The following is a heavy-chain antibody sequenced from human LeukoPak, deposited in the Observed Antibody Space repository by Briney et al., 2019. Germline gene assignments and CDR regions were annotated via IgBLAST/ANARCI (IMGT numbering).Heavy chain of an antibody. Sequence: PGGSLRLSCAASGFSFGNYSMNWVRQAPGTGLEWISYISSSSSTIYYADSVEGRFTISRDNAKNSLYLQMNSLRDDDTAIYYCARVDCSGGGCYSVLNLWGQGTLVTVSS. J-gene: IGHJ4*02. V-gene: IGHV3-48*02. CDR2: ISSSSSTI. D-gene: IGHD2-15*01. CDR3: ARVDCSGGGCYSVLNL. CDR1: GFSFGNYS.